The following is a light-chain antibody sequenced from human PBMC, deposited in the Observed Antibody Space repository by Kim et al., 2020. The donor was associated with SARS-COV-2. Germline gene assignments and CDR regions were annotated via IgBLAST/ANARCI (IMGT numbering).Light chain of an antibody. CDR1: QSVSSN. CDR3: QQYNTWPI. V-gene: IGKV3-15*01. CDR2: GAS. Sequence: VSPGESATLSCRASQSVSSNLAWYQQKVGQAPRLLIFGASTRATGIPARFSGRGSGTEFTLTISSLQSEDFAVYYCQQYNTWPIFGQGTKVDIK. J-gene: IGKJ1*01.